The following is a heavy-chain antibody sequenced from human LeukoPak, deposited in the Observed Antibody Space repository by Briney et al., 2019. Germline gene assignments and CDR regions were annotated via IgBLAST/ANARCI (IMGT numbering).Heavy chain of an antibody. D-gene: IGHD4-17*01. CDR3: ARERYGDQTFDY. CDR2: IYYSGST. CDR1: GGSISSYY. Sequence: SETLSLTCTVSGGSISSYYWSWIRQPPGKGLEWIGYIYYSGSTNYNPSLKRRVTISVDTSKNQFSLKLSSVTAADTAVYYCARERYGDQTFDYWGQGTLVTVSS. J-gene: IGHJ4*02. V-gene: IGHV4-59*01.